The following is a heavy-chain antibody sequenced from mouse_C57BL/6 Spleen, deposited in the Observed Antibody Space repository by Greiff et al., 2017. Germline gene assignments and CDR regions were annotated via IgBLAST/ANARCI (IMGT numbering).Heavy chain of an antibody. CDR1: GFNIKDYY. Sequence: VQLKESGAELVRPGASVKLSCTASGFNIKDYYMHWVKQRPEQGLEWIGRIDPEDGDTEYAPKFQGKATMTADTSSNTAYLQLSRLTSEDTAVYYCAYCGSSCGDFDYWGQGTTLTVSS. CDR2: IDPEDGDT. V-gene: IGHV14-1*01. D-gene: IGHD1-1*01. J-gene: IGHJ2*01. CDR3: AYCGSSCGDFDY.